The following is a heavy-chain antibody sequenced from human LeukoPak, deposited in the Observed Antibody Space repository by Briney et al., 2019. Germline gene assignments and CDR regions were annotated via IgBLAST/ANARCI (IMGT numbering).Heavy chain of an antibody. D-gene: IGHD3-3*01. CDR2: IKEDGSEK. J-gene: IGHJ4*02. Sequence: GGSLRLSCAASRFTFTSYWMSWVRQAPGKGPEWVAHIKEDGSEKNYVDSVKGRFTISRDNAKNSLYLQMNSLRAEDTAVYYCARLVAPRLFGVVIPTGWYFDYWGQGTLVTVSS. CDR1: RFTFTSYW. V-gene: IGHV3-7*01. CDR3: ARLVAPRLFGVVIPTGWYFDY.